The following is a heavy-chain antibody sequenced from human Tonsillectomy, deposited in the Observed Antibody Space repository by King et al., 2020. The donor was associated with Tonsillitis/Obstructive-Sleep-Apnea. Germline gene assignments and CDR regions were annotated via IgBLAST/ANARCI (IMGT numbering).Heavy chain of an antibody. CDR2: ISAYNGNT. Sequence: QLVQSGAEVKKPGASVKVSCKASGYSFANYGISWVRQAPGQGLEWMGWISAYNGNTNYAQKFQDRVTMTTDTSTSTAYMELRSLRSDDTAVYYCAGGDNYYGWGHLYYYGMDVWGQGTTVTVSS. J-gene: IGHJ6*02. D-gene: IGHD3-10*01. CDR3: AGGDNYYGWGHLYYYGMDV. CDR1: GYSFANYG. V-gene: IGHV1-18*01.